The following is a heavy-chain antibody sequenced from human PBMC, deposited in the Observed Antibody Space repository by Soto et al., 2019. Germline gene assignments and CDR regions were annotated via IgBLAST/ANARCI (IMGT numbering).Heavy chain of an antibody. CDR3: ASGPPHSGYDY. CDR1: GGSFSGYY. D-gene: IGHD5-12*01. CDR2: INHSGST. V-gene: IGHV4-34*01. Sequence: SETLSLTCAVYGGSFSGYYWSWIRQPPGEGLEWIGEINHSGSTNYNPSLKSRVTISVDTSKNQFSLKLSSVTAADTAVYYCASGPPHSGYDYWGQGTLVTVSS. J-gene: IGHJ4*02.